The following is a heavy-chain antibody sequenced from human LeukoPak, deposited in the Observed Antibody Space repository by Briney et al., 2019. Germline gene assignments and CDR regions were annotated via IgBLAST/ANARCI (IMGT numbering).Heavy chain of an antibody. CDR3: ARAPGIAVAGTGPYGSAFDY. V-gene: IGHV4-34*01. CDR1: GGSFSGYY. Sequence: SETLSLTCAVYGGSFSGYYWSWTRQPPGKGLEWIGEINHSGSTNYNPSLKSRVTISVDTSKNQFSLKLSSVTAADTAVYYCARAPGIAVAGTGPYGSAFDYWGQGTLVTVSS. CDR2: INHSGST. J-gene: IGHJ4*02. D-gene: IGHD6-19*01.